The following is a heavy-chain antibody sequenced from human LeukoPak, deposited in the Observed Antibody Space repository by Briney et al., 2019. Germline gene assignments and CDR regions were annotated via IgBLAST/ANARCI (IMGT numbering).Heavy chain of an antibody. D-gene: IGHD6-13*01. J-gene: IGHJ4*01. V-gene: IGHV1-69*05. CDR1: GGTFSSYA. CDR3: ARGEFSNRWQTFDY. Sequence: SVQVSCKASGGTFSSYAISWVRQAPGQGLEWMGGIIPIFGTANYAQKFQGRVTITTDESTSTAYMELSSLRSEDTAVYYCARGEFSNRWQTFDYLGQGNLVTVSS. CDR2: IIPIFGTA.